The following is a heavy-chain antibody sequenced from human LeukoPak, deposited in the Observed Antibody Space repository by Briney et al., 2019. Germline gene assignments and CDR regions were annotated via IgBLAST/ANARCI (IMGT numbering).Heavy chain of an antibody. CDR3: ARDGCSSASCYADY. V-gene: IGHV3-11*04. CDR1: GFTFRNYY. CDR2: ISSSGDTI. J-gene: IGHJ4*02. D-gene: IGHD2-2*01. Sequence: GGSLRLSCAASGFTFRNYYMSWIRQAPGKGLDWVSYISSSGDTIYYADSVKGRFTISRDNAKNSLYLQMNSLRAEDTAVYYCARDGCSSASCYADYWGQGTLVTVSS.